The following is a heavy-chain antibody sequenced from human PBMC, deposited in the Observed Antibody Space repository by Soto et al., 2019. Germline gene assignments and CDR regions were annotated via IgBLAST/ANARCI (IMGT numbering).Heavy chain of an antibody. CDR2: LSGSGGST. Sequence: GGSLRLCCAGSGFTFSSYAMSWVRQAPGKGLERVSALSGSGGSTYYAASVKGRFPISRDNSKNTLYLQMNSLRAEDTAVYYCAKDELDYYDSSGYGAFAIWAQGTMVTVSS. J-gene: IGHJ3*02. CDR1: GFTFSSYA. CDR3: AKDELDYYDSSGYGAFAI. V-gene: IGHV3-23*01. D-gene: IGHD3-22*01.